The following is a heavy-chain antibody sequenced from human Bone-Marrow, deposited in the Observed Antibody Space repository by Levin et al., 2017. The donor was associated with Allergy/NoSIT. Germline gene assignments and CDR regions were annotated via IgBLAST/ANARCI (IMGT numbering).Heavy chain of an antibody. J-gene: IGHJ3*01. CDR1: GSTFSSYD. CDR3: TRGDILTGSAGFDV. CDR2: ISTGSRST. V-gene: IGHV3-21*01. D-gene: IGHD3-9*01. Sequence: PGGSLRLSCAASGSTFSSYDMNWVRQAPGKGLEWVSTISTGSRSTYYAASVKGRFTISRDNAKNSLDLQMTSLRVDDTAVYYCTRGDILTGSAGFDVWGLGTMVTVSA.